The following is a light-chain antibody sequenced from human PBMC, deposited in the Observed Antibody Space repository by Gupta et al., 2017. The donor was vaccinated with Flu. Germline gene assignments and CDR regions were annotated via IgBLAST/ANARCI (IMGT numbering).Light chain of an antibody. CDR2: GTS. V-gene: IGLV1-40*01. Sequence: QSAMTHPPSVSGPPGHTVTISCIASTSNIGGGYDVHWYQQLPGRAPQLLIYGTSNRPSGVPDRFSGSKSGTSASLAITGLQADDEADYYCQSYDSSLTGWVFGGGTMLSVL. J-gene: IGLJ3*02. CDR3: QSYDSSLTGWV. CDR1: TSNIGGGYD.